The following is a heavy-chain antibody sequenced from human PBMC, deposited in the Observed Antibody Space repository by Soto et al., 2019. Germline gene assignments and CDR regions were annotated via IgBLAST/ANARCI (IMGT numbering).Heavy chain of an antibody. CDR2: ISSSSSYT. CDR1: GFTFSDYY. J-gene: IGHJ3*02. Sequence: GGSLRLSCAASGFTFSDYYMSWIRQAPGKGLEWVSYISSSSSYTNYADSVKGRFTISRDNAKNSLYLQMNSLRAEDTAVYYCASYCSGGSCYSFYAFDIWGQGTMVTVSS. V-gene: IGHV3-11*06. CDR3: ASYCSGGSCYSFYAFDI. D-gene: IGHD2-15*01.